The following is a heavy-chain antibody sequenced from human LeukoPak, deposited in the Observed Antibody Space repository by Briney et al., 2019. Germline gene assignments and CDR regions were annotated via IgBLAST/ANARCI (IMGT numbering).Heavy chain of an antibody. D-gene: IGHD1-26*01. CDR1: GFTFSSYA. Sequence: GGSLRLSCAASGFTFSSYAMHWVRQAPGKGLEYVSAISSNGGSTYYANSVKGRFTISRDNSKNTLYLQMGSLRAEDMAVYYCARDLTVGPTTDYFDYWSQGTLVTVSS. V-gene: IGHV3-64*01. CDR3: ARDLTVGPTTDYFDY. CDR2: ISSNGGST. J-gene: IGHJ4*02.